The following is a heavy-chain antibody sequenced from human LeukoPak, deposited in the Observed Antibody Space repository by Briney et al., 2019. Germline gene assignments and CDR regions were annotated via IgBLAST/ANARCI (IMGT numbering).Heavy chain of an antibody. D-gene: IGHD3/OR15-3a*01. CDR3: ARGVWTVNNWFDP. Sequence: GGSLRLSCAASGFTFSSYSMHWVRQAPGKGLEYVSAIGSSGGSTYYANSVKGRFSISRDNSRNTLYLQMGSLRAEDMAVYYCARGVWTVNNWFDPWGQGTLVTVSS. CDR2: IGSSGGST. CDR1: GFTFSSYS. V-gene: IGHV3-64*01. J-gene: IGHJ5*02.